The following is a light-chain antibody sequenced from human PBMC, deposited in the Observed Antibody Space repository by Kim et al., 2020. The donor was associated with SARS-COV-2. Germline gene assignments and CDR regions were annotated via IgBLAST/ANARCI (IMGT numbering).Light chain of an antibody. Sequence: IQMTQSPSTLSASVGDSVTITCRASHGITTYLAWFQQKPGNAPNPLIYTASRVQSGVPSRYSGSESGTEFTLTISGLQPDDFATYYCQQYNTYPLAFGGGTKVDIK. CDR3: QQYNTYPLA. CDR1: HGITTY. V-gene: IGKV1-5*03. J-gene: IGKJ4*02. CDR2: TAS.